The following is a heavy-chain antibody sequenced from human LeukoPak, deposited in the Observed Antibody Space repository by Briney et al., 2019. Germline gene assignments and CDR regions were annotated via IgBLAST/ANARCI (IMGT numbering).Heavy chain of an antibody. J-gene: IGHJ5*02. Sequence: SETLSLTFTVSGGSISGNYWSWIRQPPGQGLEWIAYIHRSGYTNYNPSLKSRVTISVDTSNNQFSLKVDSVTAADTAMYYCTKRQGPTSGSYEYLDPWGQGALVNVSS. CDR2: IHRSGYT. CDR1: GGSISGNY. V-gene: IGHV4-4*09. CDR3: TKRQGPTSGSYEYLDP. D-gene: IGHD1-26*01.